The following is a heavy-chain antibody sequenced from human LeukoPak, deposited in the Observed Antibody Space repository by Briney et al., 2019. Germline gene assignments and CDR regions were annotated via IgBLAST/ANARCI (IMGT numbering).Heavy chain of an antibody. CDR2: INHSGST. D-gene: IGHD2-2*02. CDR1: GGSFSGYC. V-gene: IGHV4-34*01. CDR3: ARGHRSPSVVPAAISNWFDP. Sequence: PSETLSLTCAVYGGSFSGYCWSWIRQPPGKGLEWIGEINHSGSTNYNPSLKSRVTISVDTSKNQFSLKLSSVTAADTAVYYCARGHRSPSVVPAAISNWFDPWGQGTLVTVSS. J-gene: IGHJ5*02.